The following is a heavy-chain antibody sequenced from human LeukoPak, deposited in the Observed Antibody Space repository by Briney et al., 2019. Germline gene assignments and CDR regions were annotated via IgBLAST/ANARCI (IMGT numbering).Heavy chain of an antibody. V-gene: IGHV3-30-3*01. CDR3: ASYYDSSGYPPH. J-gene: IGHJ4*02. CDR2: ISYDGSNK. D-gene: IGHD3-22*01. Sequence: GGSLRLSCADSGFTFSSYAMHWVRQAPGKGLEWVAVISYDGSNKYYADSVKGRFTISRDNSKNTLYLQMNSLRAEDTAVYYCASYYDSSGYPPHWGQGTLVTVSS. CDR1: GFTFSSYA.